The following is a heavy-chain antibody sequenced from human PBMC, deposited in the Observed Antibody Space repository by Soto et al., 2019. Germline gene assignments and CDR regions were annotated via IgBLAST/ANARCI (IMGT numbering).Heavy chain of an antibody. D-gene: IGHD6-6*01. CDR3: ARDREARPGGAYYYGMDV. CDR2: ISYDGSNK. CDR1: GFSFNNNA. J-gene: IGHJ6*02. Sequence: GGSLRLSCPASGFSFNNNAMHWVRQAPGKGLEWVAVISYDGSNKYYANSVKGRFTISRDNSKNTLFLQMNSLRAEDTAVYFCARDREARPGGAYYYGMDVWGPGTTVTVSS. V-gene: IGHV3-30*04.